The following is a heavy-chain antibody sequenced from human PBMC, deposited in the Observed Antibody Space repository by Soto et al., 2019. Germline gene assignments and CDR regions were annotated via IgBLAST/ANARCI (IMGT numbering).Heavy chain of an antibody. V-gene: IGHV1-46*03. Sequence: GASVKVSCKASGYTFTSYYMHWVRQAPGQGLEWMGIINPSGGSTSYAQKFQGRVTMTRDTSTSTVYMELSSLRSEDTAVYYCARATPLGYCSGGSCFTGNIDYWGQGTLVTVSS. CDR2: INPSGGST. CDR3: ARATPLGYCSGGSCFTGNIDY. D-gene: IGHD2-15*01. CDR1: GYTFTSYY. J-gene: IGHJ4*02.